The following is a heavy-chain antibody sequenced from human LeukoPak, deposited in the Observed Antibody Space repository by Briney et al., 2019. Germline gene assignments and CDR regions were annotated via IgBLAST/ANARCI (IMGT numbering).Heavy chain of an antibody. CDR1: GFTFSKAW. CDR3: TTGSFFWSGYYTGRSDY. Sequence: GGSLRLSCAASGFTFSKAWMSWVRQAPGKGLEWVGRIKRKTDGGTMDYAAPVKGRFTISRDDSKNTLYLQMNSLKTEDTAVYYCTTGSFFWSGYYTGRSDYWGQGTLVTVSS. V-gene: IGHV3-15*01. CDR2: IKRKTDGGTM. J-gene: IGHJ4*02. D-gene: IGHD3-3*01.